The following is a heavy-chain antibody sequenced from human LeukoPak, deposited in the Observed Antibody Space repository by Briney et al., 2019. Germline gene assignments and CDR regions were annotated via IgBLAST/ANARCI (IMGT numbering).Heavy chain of an antibody. CDR1: GFTVSSNY. J-gene: IGHJ6*04. CDR2: IYSGGST. D-gene: IGHD3-10*02. CDR3: AELGITMIGGV. Sequence: GGSLRLSCAASGFTVSSNYMSWVRQAPGKGLEWVSVIYSGGSTYYADSVKGRFTISRDNAKNSLYLQMNSLRAEDTAVYYGAELGITMIGGVWGKGTTVTISS. V-gene: IGHV3-53*01.